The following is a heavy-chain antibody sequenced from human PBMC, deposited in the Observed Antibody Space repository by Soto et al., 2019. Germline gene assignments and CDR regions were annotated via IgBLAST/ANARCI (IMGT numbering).Heavy chain of an antibody. Sequence: SVKVSCKASGGTLSTYTMSWVRQAPGQGLEWMGGIIPMFGTTTYAENFQGRVTITADESTSTAYMELTSLRSEDTAVYYCTRDLYYFDSSAYYGHNWFDPWGQGTRVTVPS. V-gene: IGHV1-69*13. CDR3: TRDLYYFDSSAYYGHNWFDP. J-gene: IGHJ5*02. CDR2: IIPMFGTT. CDR1: GGTLSTYT. D-gene: IGHD3-22*01.